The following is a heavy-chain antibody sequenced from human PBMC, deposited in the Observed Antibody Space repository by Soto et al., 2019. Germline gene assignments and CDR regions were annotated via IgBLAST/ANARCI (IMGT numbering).Heavy chain of an antibody. J-gene: IGHJ6*02. D-gene: IGHD4-17*01. CDR1: GGSISSYY. V-gene: IGHV4-59*01. CDR3: ARSKRYYGSMDV. CDR2: IYYSGST. Sequence: SETLSLTCTVSGGSISSYYWTWIRQPPGKGLEWIGYIYYSGSTTYNPSLQSRVTISVDTSKNQFSLKLSSVTAADTAVYHCARSKRYYGSMDVWGQGTTVTVSS.